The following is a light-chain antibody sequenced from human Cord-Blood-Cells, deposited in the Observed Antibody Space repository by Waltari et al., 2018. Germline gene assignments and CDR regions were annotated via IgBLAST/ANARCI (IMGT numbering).Light chain of an antibody. CDR1: SLRSDY. Sequence: SSELTQDPAVSVALGQTVRITCQGDSLRSDYASWYQQKTGQTPVLVIYGKNNRPSGIPDRFSGSSSGNTASLTITGAQAEDEADYYCNSRDSSGNHWVFGGGTKLTVL. CDR2: GKN. V-gene: IGLV3-19*01. CDR3: NSRDSSGNHWV. J-gene: IGLJ3*02.